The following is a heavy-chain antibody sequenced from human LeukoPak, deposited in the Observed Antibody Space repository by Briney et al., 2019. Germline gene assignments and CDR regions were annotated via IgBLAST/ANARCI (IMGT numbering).Heavy chain of an antibody. D-gene: IGHD2-21*02. J-gene: IGHJ5*02. V-gene: IGHV3-23*01. CDR1: GFTFSSYA. CDR2: ISGSGGST. Sequence: PGGSLRLSCAASGFTFSSYAMSWVRQAPGKGLEWVSAISGSGGSTYYADSVKGRFTISRDNSKNTLYLQMNSLRAEDTAVYYCAKDPRACGGDCRAYNWFDPWGQGTLVTVPS. CDR3: AKDPRACGGDCRAYNWFDP.